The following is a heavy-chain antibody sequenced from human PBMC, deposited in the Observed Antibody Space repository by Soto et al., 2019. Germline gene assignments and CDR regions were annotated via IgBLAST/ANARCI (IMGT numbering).Heavy chain of an antibody. Sequence: EVQLVDSGGGLVKPGGSLRLSCAASGFIFSTYSMNWVRQAPGKGLEWVSSISGNGNYIYYADSVKGRFTISRDNRKNSVHLQMSSLRVEDTAVYYCARSGGGRGYLLALEIWGQGTMDTVAS. CDR3: ARSGGGRGYLLALEI. D-gene: IGHD3-22*01. CDR1: GFIFSTYS. J-gene: IGHJ3*02. V-gene: IGHV3-21*01. CDR2: ISGNGNYI.